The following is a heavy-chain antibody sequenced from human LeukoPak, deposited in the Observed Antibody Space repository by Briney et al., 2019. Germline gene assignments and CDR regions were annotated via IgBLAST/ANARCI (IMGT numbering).Heavy chain of an antibody. CDR3: ARGVVAAADY. CDR2: IYHSGST. V-gene: IGHV4-39*07. Sequence: LETLSLTCTVSGGSISSSPCYWGWIRQPPGKGLEWIGEIYHSGSTNYNPSLKSRVTISVDKSKNQFSLKLSSVTAADTAVYYCARGVVAAADYWGQGTLVTVSS. D-gene: IGHD2-15*01. CDR1: GGSISSSPC. J-gene: IGHJ4*02.